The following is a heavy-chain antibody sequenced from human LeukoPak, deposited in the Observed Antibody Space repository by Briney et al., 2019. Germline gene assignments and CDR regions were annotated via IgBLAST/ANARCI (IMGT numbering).Heavy chain of an antibody. CDR3: ARGPYSYDSSGAFDI. Sequence: SETLSLTCAVSGVPITSGAYSWSWIRQPPGKGLEWIGYIYYSGSTNYNPSLKSRVTISVDTSKNQFSLKLSSVTAADTAVYFCARGPYSYDSSGAFDIWGQGTMVTVSS. CDR2: IYYSGST. CDR1: GVPITSGAYS. J-gene: IGHJ3*02. V-gene: IGHV4-61*08. D-gene: IGHD3-22*01.